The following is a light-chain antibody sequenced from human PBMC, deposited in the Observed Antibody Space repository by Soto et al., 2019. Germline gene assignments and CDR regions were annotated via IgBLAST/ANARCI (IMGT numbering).Light chain of an antibody. CDR1: HGVSTY. Sequence: EIVLTQSPPTLTLSPGERATLSCRASHGVSTYLAWYQVKPGQAPRLLIYDASKRATGIPARFSGSGSGADFTLSISSLEPGDFAVYYCQQRSDWPPTFGQGTQLEIK. CDR2: DAS. J-gene: IGKJ2*01. V-gene: IGKV3-11*01. CDR3: QQRSDWPPT.